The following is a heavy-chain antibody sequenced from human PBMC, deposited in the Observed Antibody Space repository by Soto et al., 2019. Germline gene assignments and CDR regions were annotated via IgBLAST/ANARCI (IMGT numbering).Heavy chain of an antibody. CDR1: GFTFDDCA. CDR2: IDWNGGST. J-gene: IGHJ6*02. CDR3: VKGRGSYFVYFGLDV. Sequence: EVQLVESGGGLVQPGRSLRLSCVASGFTFDDCAMHWVRQTPGKGLEWVSSIDWNGGSTAYADSVKGRFTISRDNARNSLYLQMNSLRPEDTALYYCVKGRGSYFVYFGLDVWGQGTTVTVSS. V-gene: IGHV3-9*01. D-gene: IGHD1-26*01.